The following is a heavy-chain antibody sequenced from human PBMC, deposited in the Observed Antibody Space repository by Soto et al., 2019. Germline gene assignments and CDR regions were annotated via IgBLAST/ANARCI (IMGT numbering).Heavy chain of an antibody. J-gene: IGHJ5*01. CDR3: AKGPDGSGYYHNWFDS. CDR2: ISRTGDSA. CDR1: GFSFSDYA. V-gene: IGHV3-23*01. Sequence: EVHLLESGGALVQPGGSLTLSCAASGFSFSDYAMSWVRQAPGKGLEWVSSISRTGDSAYYADSVKGRFAISRDRSKKRLSAQTNSRRVEDTAVYYCAKGPDGSGYYHNWFDSWGQGTLITVSS. D-gene: IGHD3-22*01.